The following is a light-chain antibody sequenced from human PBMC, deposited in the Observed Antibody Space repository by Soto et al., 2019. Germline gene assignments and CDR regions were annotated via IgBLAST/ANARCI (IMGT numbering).Light chain of an antibody. CDR1: QSVSSSY. Sequence: DIVLTQSPGTLSLSPGEGATLSCRASQSVSSSYLAWYQQKPGQAPRLLIYGASNRATGIPDRFSGSGSGTDFTLTISRLEPEDFAVYYCQQYGSSSITFGQGTRLEIK. V-gene: IGKV3-20*01. CDR2: GAS. J-gene: IGKJ5*01. CDR3: QQYGSSSIT.